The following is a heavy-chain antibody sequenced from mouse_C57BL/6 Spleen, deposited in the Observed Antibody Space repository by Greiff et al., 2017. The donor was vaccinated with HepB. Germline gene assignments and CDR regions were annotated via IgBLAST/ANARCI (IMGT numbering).Heavy chain of an antibody. CDR1: GYTFTDYE. V-gene: IGHV1-15*01. J-gene: IGHJ4*01. D-gene: IGHD2-4*01. Sequence: VQLQESGAELVRPGASVTLSCKASGYTFTDYEMHWVKQTPVHGLEWIGAIDPETGGTAYNQKFKGKAILTADKSSSTAYMELRSLTSEDSAVYYCTRGDYYDYDGAMDYWGQGTSVTVSS. CDR2: IDPETGGT. CDR3: TRGDYYDYDGAMDY.